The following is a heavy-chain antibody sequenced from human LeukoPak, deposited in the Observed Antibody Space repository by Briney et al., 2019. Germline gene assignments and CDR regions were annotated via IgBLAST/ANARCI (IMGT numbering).Heavy chain of an antibody. CDR2: IYYSGST. CDR1: GGSISSSSYY. V-gene: IGHV4-39*01. D-gene: IGHD3-22*01. CDR3: ASMYYYDSSGKPHFDY. Sequence: PSETLSPTCTVSGGSISSSSYYWGWIRQPPGKGLEWIGSIYYSGSTYYNPSLKSRVTISVDTSKNQFSLKLSSVTAADTAVYYCASMYYYDSSGKPHFDYWGQGTLVTVSS. J-gene: IGHJ4*02.